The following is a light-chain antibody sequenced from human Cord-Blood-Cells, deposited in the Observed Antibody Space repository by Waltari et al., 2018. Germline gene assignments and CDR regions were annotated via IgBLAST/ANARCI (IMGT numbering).Light chain of an antibody. CDR2: DAS. CDR3: QQYGSSPKLAKMYT. J-gene: IGKJ2*01. V-gene: IGKV1-33*01. CDR1: QDISNY. Sequence: DIQMTQSPSSLSASVGDRVTITCQASQDISNYLNWYQQKPGKAPKLLIYDASNLETGVPSRFSGSGSGTDFTFTISSLQPEDFAVYYCQQYGSSPKLAKMYTFGQGTKLEIK.